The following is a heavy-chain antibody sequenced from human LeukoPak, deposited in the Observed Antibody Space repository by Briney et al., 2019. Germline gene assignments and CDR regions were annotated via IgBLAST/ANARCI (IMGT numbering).Heavy chain of an antibody. CDR2: VNPGGGGT. D-gene: IGHD2-21*02. CDR1: GYTFSSNY. J-gene: IGHJ4*02. CDR3: ARVKSFGGDCYYFDF. V-gene: IGHV1-46*01. Sequence: ASVNVSCTASGYTFSSNYIHWVRQAPGQGLESMGLVNPGGGGTSYAPKFQGRVTMTRDTSTTTVYMELSSLRSEDTAVYYCARVKSFGGDCYYFDFWGKGTLVIVSS.